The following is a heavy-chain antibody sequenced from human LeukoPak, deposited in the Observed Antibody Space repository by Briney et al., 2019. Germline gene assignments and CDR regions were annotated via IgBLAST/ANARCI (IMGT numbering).Heavy chain of an antibody. CDR3: AKDGGTSGYYAGFVDY. CDR1: GFTFSSYG. D-gene: IGHD3-22*01. J-gene: IGHJ4*02. CDR2: ISYDVNEK. V-gene: IGHV3-30*18. Sequence: GRSLRLSCAASGFTFSSYGMHRVRQAPGKGLEWVAVISYDVNEKYYVDSVKGRFTISRDNSENTLYLQMNSLRAEDTAVYYCAKDGGTSGYYAGFVDYWGQGTMVTVSS.